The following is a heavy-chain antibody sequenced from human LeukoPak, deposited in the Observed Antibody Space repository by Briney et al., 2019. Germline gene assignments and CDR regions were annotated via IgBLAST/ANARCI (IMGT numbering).Heavy chain of an antibody. CDR2: ISYDGSNK. CDR3: ARAERNY. V-gene: IGHV3-30-3*01. Sequence: GGSLRLSCAASGFTFSSYAMHWVRQAPGKGLEWVAVISYDGSNKYYADSVKGRFTISRDNSKNTLYLQMNSLRAEDTTVYYCARAERNYWGQGTLVTVSS. D-gene: IGHD6-25*01. CDR1: GFTFSSYA. J-gene: IGHJ4*02.